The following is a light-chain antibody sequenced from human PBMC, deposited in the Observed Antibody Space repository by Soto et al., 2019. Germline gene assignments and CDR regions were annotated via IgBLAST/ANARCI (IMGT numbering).Light chain of an antibody. CDR1: SSDVGGYNY. CDR3: SSYTGSSTYVV. J-gene: IGLJ2*01. CDR2: DVN. Sequence: SALTQPAAVSGSPGQSITISCTGTSSDVGGYNYVSWYQQHLGKAPKLMIYDVNNRPSGVSNRFSGSKSGNTASLTISGLQAEDEADYYCSSYTGSSTYVVFGGGTKLTVL. V-gene: IGLV2-14*01.